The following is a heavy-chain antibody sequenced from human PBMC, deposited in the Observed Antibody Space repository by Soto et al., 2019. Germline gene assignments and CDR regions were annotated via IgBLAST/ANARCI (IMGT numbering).Heavy chain of an antibody. J-gene: IGHJ4*02. CDR2: IIPIFGTA. CDR1: GGTFSSYS. D-gene: IGHD5-12*01. Sequence: GASVKVFCKASGGTFSSYSISWVRQAPGQGLEWMGGIIPIFGTANYAQKFQGRVTITADKSTSTAYMELSSLRSEDTAVYYCARGGDGYNYVYWGQGTLVTVSS. V-gene: IGHV1-69*06. CDR3: ARGGDGYNYVY.